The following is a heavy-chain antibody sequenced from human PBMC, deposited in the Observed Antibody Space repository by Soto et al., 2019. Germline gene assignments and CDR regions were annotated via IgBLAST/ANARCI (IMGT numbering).Heavy chain of an antibody. CDR1: GFTFSSYA. V-gene: IGHV3-64D*06. CDR2: ISSNGGST. CDR3: VKDLGYSSGWYDY. Sequence: GGSLRLSCSASGFTFSSYAMHWVRQAPGKGLEYVSAISSNGGSTYYADSVKGRFTISRDNSKNTLYLQMSSLRAEDTAVYYCVKDLGYSSGWYDYWGQGTLVTVSS. J-gene: IGHJ4*02. D-gene: IGHD6-19*01.